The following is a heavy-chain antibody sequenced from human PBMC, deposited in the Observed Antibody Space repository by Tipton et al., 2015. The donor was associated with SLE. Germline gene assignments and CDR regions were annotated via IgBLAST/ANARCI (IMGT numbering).Heavy chain of an antibody. J-gene: IGHJ6*03. CDR3: ARAQSSRFSGYYYYYMDV. V-gene: IGHV4-39*07. D-gene: IGHD3-3*01. CDR1: GDSVSSSDYY. CDR2: VYYSGFT. Sequence: LVQSSETLSLTCTVSGDSVSSSDYYWGWIRQTPGEGLEWIGSVYYSGFTSHNPSLKSRVTISVDTSKNQFSLKLSSVTAADTAVYYCARAQSSRFSGYYYYYMDVWGKGTTVTVSS.